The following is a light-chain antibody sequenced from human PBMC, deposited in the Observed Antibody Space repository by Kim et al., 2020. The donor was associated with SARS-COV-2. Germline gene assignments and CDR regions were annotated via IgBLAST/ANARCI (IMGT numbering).Light chain of an antibody. CDR3: QSYDSSLSGSV. CDR2: GNS. CDR1: SSNIGAGYD. J-gene: IGLJ2*01. V-gene: IGLV1-40*01. Sequence: VLTQPPSVSGAPGQRVTISCTGSSSNIGAGYDVHWYQQLPGTAPKLLIYGNSNRPSGVPDRFSGSKSGTSASLAITGLQAEDEADYYCQSYDSSLSGSVFGGGTKVTVL.